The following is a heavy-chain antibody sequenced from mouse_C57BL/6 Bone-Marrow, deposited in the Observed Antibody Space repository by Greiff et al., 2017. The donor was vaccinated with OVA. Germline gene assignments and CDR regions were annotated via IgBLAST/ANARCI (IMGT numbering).Heavy chain of an antibody. V-gene: IGHV5-9*01. D-gene: IGHD1-1*01. CDR3: ARRDDLLRSYYAMDY. CDR1: GFTFSSYT. Sequence: EVKLVESGGGLVKPGGSLKLSCAASGFTFSSYTMSWVRQTPEKRLEWVATISGGGGNTYYPDSVKGRFTISRDNAKNTLYLQMSSLRSEDTALYYCARRDDLLRSYYAMDYWGQGTSVTVSS. CDR2: ISGGGGNT. J-gene: IGHJ4*01.